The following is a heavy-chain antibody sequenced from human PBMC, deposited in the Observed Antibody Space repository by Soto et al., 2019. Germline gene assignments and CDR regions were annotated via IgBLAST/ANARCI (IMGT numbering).Heavy chain of an antibody. D-gene: IGHD5-18*01. J-gene: IGHJ4*02. Sequence: GASVKVSCKASGYTFTSYYMHWVRQAPGQGLEWMGIINPSGGSTSYAQKFQGRVTMTRDTSTSTVYMELSSLRSEDTAVYYCASSGYSYGHHEYWGQGTLVTVSS. CDR3: ASSGYSYGHHEY. CDR1: GYTFTSYY. V-gene: IGHV1-46*01. CDR2: INPSGGST.